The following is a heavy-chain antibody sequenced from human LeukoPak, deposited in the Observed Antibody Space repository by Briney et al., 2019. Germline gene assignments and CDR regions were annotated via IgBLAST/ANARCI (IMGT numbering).Heavy chain of an antibody. J-gene: IGHJ4*02. CDR2: ISGSGGST. Sequence: GGSLRLSCAASGFTFSSYSMSWVRQAPGKGLEWVSAISGSGGSTYYADSVKGRFTISRDNSKNTLYLQMNSLRAEDTAVYYCDIPLRDYVWGSYRPPIDYWGQGTLVTVSS. CDR3: DIPLRDYVWGSYRPPIDY. CDR1: GFTFSSYS. D-gene: IGHD3-16*02. V-gene: IGHV3-23*01.